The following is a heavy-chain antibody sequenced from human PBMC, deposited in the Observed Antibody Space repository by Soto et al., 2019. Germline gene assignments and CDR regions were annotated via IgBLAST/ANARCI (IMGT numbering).Heavy chain of an antibody. CDR3: AHRKVVVFDY. D-gene: IGHD2-15*01. Sequence: QITLNESGPTLVKPRQNLTLTCTFSGFSLSTSGVGVGSIRQPPGKALEWLALVYWDDDKRYSPALKSRLTVNKDTSKSQVVLTMTSMDPVDTATYYCAHRKVVVFDYWGQGTLGNGSS. V-gene: IGHV2-5*02. J-gene: IGHJ4*01. CDR1: GFSLSTSGVG. CDR2: VYWDDDK.